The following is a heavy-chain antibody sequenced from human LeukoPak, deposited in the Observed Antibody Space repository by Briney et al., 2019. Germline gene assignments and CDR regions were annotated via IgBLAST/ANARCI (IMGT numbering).Heavy chain of an antibody. V-gene: IGHV4-31*03. CDR3: ASTSIAYEFFDY. J-gene: IGHJ4*02. CDR1: GGSISSGGYY. D-gene: IGHD6-6*01. Sequence: PSETLSLTCTVSGGSISSGGYYWSWIRQHPGKGLEWIGYIYYSGSTYYNPSLKSRVTISVDTSKNQFSLKLSSVTAADTAVYYCASTSIAYEFFDYWGQGTLVTVSS. CDR2: IYYSGST.